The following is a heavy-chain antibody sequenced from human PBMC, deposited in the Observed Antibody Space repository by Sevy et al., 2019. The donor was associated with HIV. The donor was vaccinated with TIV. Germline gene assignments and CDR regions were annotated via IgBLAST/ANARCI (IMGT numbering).Heavy chain of an antibody. Sequence: GGSLRLSCAASGFTFSSYAMHWVRQAPGKGLEWVAVISYDGSNKYYADSVKGRFTISRDNSKNTLYLQMNSLRAEDTAVYYCARVHGYYDFWSGYYNPGDYGMDVWGQRTTVTVSS. D-gene: IGHD3-3*01. CDR2: ISYDGSNK. CDR3: ARVHGYYDFWSGYYNPGDYGMDV. V-gene: IGHV3-30-3*01. J-gene: IGHJ6*02. CDR1: GFTFSSYA.